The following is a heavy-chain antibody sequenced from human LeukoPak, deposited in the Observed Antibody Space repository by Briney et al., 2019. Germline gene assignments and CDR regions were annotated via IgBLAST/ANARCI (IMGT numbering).Heavy chain of an antibody. CDR1: AFTFSSYS. CDR2: ISSSSSYI. V-gene: IGHV3-21*01. CDR3: ARERARRGEVSVDY. D-gene: IGHD3-10*01. Sequence: PAGALRLSCAASAFTFSSYSMNWVRQAPGKGLEEGSSISSSSSYIYYADSVKGRFTISRDNAKNSLYLQMNSLRAEDTAVYYCARERARRGEVSVDYWGQGTLVTVSS. J-gene: IGHJ4*02.